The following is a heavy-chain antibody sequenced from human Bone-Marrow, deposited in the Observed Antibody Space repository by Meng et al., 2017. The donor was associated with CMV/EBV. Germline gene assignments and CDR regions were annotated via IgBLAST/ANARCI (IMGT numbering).Heavy chain of an antibody. D-gene: IGHD3-10*01. Sequence: GESLKISCAASGFTFSSYSMNWVRQAPGKGLEWVSYISRSSSTIYYADSVKGRFTISRDNAKNSLYLQMNSVRAEDTAVYYCARGQRAVRGVDAFDIWGQGTMVTVSS. CDR2: ISRSSSTI. V-gene: IGHV3-48*04. CDR3: ARGQRAVRGVDAFDI. J-gene: IGHJ3*02. CDR1: GFTFSSYS.